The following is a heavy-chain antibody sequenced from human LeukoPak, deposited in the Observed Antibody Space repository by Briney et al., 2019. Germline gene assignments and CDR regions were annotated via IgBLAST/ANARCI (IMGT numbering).Heavy chain of an antibody. Sequence: ASVKVSCKASGYTFTSYDINWVRQATGQGLEWMGWINPNSGGTNYAQKFQGRVTMTRDTSISTAYMELSRLRSDDTAVYYCARLAARLGDDYWGQGTLVTVSS. V-gene: IGHV1-2*02. J-gene: IGHJ4*02. CDR1: GYTFTSYD. CDR2: INPNSGGT. CDR3: ARLAARLGDDY. D-gene: IGHD6-6*01.